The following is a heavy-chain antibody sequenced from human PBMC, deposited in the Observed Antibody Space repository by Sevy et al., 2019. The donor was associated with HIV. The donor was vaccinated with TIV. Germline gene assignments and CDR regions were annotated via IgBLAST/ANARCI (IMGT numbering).Heavy chain of an antibody. D-gene: IGHD6-19*01. CDR1: GFSFSSYA. J-gene: IGHJ4*02. V-gene: IGHV3-23*01. Sequence: GSLRLSCAASGFSFSSYAMSWVRQAPGKGLEWVSGISGRGGSTYYADSVKGRFTISRDNSKNTLYLQMNSLRAEDTALYYCAKDIDSSGYYYFDYWGQGTLVTVSS. CDR2: ISGRGGST. CDR3: AKDIDSSGYYYFDY.